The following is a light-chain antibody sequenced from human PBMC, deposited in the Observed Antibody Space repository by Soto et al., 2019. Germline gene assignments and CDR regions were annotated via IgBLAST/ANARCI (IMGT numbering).Light chain of an antibody. CDR2: GAS. J-gene: IGKJ1*01. CDR3: QQYNNWPRT. Sequence: EIVMTQSPATLSVSPGERATLSCRASQSVGSNLAWYQQKPGQAPRLLIYGASTRATGLPARFSGSGSGTEFTLTISSLQSEDFAVYYCQQYNNWPRTFGQGTKVEIK. V-gene: IGKV3-15*01. CDR1: QSVGSN.